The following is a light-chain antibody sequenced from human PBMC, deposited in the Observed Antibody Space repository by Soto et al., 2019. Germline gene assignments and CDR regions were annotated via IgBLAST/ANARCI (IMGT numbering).Light chain of an antibody. CDR3: QSYDSSLSGSMV. CDR1: SSNIGAGYD. Sequence: QPVLTQPPSVSGAPGQRVTITCTGSSSNIGAGYDVYWYQHLPGTAPKLLIYDDNNRPSGVPDRFSGSKSGTSASLAITGLQAEDEADYYCQSYDSSLSGSMVFGGGTKLTVL. V-gene: IGLV1-40*01. J-gene: IGLJ2*01. CDR2: DDN.